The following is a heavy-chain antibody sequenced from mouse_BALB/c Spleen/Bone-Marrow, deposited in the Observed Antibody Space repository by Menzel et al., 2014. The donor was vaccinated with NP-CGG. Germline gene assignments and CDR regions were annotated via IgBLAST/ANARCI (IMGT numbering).Heavy chain of an antibody. J-gene: IGHJ3*01. CDR2: INPSNGGT. V-gene: IGHV1S81*02. D-gene: IGHD2-13*01. CDR3: TREGDSPFAY. Sequence: QLQQSGAELVKPGASVKLSCKASGYTFTSYYMYWVKQRPGQGLEWIGEINPSNGGTNFNEKFKSKATLTVDKSSXTAYMQLSSLTSEDSAVYYCTREGDSPFAYWGQGTLVTVSA. CDR1: GYTFTSYY.